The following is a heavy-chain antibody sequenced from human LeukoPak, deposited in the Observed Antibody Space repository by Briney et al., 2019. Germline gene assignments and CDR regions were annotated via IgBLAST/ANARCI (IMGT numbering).Heavy chain of an antibody. CDR2: VDANGRTT. D-gene: IGHD5-24*01. Sequence: GRSLRLSCAASGFTFSSYAMRWVRQAPGKGLEYVSAVDANGRTTYYADSVKGRFTISRDDSKNTLYLHMSSLRPEDTAIYYCYCRDDLPAWGQGTLVTISS. CDR1: GFTFSSYA. CDR3: YCRDDLPA. J-gene: IGHJ5*02. V-gene: IGHV3-64D*06.